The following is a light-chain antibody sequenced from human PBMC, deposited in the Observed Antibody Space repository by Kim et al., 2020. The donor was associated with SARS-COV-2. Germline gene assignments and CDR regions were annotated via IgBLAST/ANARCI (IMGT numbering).Light chain of an antibody. J-gene: IGKJ4*01. CDR3: QQYYSSPLT. CDR1: QNLGSSL. Sequence: PGQGATLSCRARQNLGSSLLAWYRQKPGQAPRPLIYGASSRATGVPDRLSGTGSGTDFTLTISRLEPDDFAVYYCQQYYSSPLTFGGRTKVDIK. V-gene: IGKV3-20*01. CDR2: GAS.